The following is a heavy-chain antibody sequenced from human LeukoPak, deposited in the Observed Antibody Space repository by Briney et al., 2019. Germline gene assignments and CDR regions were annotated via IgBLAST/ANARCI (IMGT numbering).Heavy chain of an antibody. CDR1: GFTFTSSV. Sequence: TSVKVSCMASGFTFTSSVMQWVRQARGRRLEWMGWIVVGSGNTNYAQKFQERVTITRDMSTSTAYMELSSLRSEDTAVYYCAASSPITIFGVFGMDVWGQGTTVTVSS. J-gene: IGHJ6*02. CDR2: IVVGSGNT. CDR3: AASSPITIFGVFGMDV. D-gene: IGHD3-3*01. V-gene: IGHV1-58*02.